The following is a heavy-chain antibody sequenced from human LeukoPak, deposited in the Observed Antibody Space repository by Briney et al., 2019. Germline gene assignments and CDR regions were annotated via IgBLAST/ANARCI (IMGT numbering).Heavy chain of an antibody. J-gene: IGHJ4*02. CDR1: SVSISSSSYY. V-gene: IGHV4-39*01. Sequence: SETLSLTCTVSSVSISSSSYYWGWLRQPPGKGLEWIGNIYYSGSTYYNPSLKSRVTISVDTSKNQFSLKLSSVTAADTTIYYCARRGSGWYWDSWGQGTLVTVSS. D-gene: IGHD6-19*01. CDR3: ARRGSGWYWDS. CDR2: IYYSGST.